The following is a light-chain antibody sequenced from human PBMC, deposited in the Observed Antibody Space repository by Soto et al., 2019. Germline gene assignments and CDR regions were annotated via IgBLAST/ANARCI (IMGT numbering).Light chain of an antibody. V-gene: IGLV3-1*01. CDR1: KLGDKY. CDR3: QAWDSSLAIV. J-gene: IGLJ2*01. CDR2: QDS. Sequence: SSELTQPPSVSVSPGQTASITCSGDKLGDKYACWYQQKPGQSPVLVIYQDSKRPSGIPERFSGSNSGNTATLTISGTQAMDEADYYCQAWDSSLAIVFGGGTKLTVL.